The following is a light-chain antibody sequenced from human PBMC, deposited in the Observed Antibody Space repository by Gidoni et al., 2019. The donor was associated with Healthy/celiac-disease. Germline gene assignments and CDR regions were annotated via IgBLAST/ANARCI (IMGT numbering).Light chain of an antibody. V-gene: IGKV3-15*01. CDR3: QQYNNWPST. CDR2: GAA. J-gene: IGKJ5*01. CDR1: QSVSST. Sequence: EIVMTQSPAPLSVSPGERATLSCRASQSVSSTLAWYQQKPGQAPRLLIYGAATRATGIPSRFSGSGSGTEFTLTISSLQSEDFAVYYCQQYNNWPSTFGQGTRLDIK.